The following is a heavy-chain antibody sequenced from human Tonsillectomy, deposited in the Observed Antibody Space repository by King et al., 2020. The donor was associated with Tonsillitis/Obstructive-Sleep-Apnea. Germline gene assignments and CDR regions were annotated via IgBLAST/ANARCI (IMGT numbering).Heavy chain of an antibody. J-gene: IGHJ4*02. CDR3: ARDPAGPEPAAMQD. D-gene: IGHD2-2*01. V-gene: IGHV3-33*01. Sequence: VQLVESGGGVVQPGRSLRLSCAASGFTFSSYGMHWVRQAPGKGLEWVAVIWYDGSNKYYADSVKGRFTISRDNSKNTLYLQMNSLRAEDTAVYYCARDPAGPEPAAMQDWGQGTLVTVSS. CDR1: GFTFSSYG. CDR2: IWYDGSNK.